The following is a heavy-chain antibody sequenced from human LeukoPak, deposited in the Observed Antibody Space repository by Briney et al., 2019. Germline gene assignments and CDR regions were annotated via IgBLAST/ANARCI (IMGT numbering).Heavy chain of an antibody. CDR2: ISGSSTYI. D-gene: IGHD3-10*01. CDR3: AKDRRTMVRGVISGFDY. CDR1: GFTFSDYY. Sequence: GGSLRLSCGASGFTFSDYYMSWVRQAPGKGLEWVSYISGSSTYIDYADSVKGRFAISRDNAKNSVYLQMNSLRAEDTAVYYCAKDRRTMVRGVISGFDYWGQGTLVTVSS. V-gene: IGHV3-11*05. J-gene: IGHJ4*02.